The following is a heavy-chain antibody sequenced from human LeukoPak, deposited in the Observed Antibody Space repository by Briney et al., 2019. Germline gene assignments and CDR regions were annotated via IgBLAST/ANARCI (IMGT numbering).Heavy chain of an antibody. D-gene: IGHD1-26*01. V-gene: IGHV3-49*04. CDR1: GFIFRDRA. CDR2: IRTKALGGTT. CDR3: TRNSRTYRGYGMDV. Sequence: GGSLRLSCTASGFIFRDRAMSWVRQAPGKGLEWVGFIRTKALGGTTEYAASVKDRFSISRDDSTSIAYLHMNSLKIEDTAVYYCTRNSRTYRGYGMDVWGQGTTVTVSS. J-gene: IGHJ6*02.